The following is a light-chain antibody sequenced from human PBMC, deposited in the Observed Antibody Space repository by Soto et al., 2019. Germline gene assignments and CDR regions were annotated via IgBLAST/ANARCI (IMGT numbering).Light chain of an antibody. V-gene: IGKV3-11*01. J-gene: IGKJ5*01. Sequence: EIVLTQSPATLSLSPGERATLSCRASQSVRNYLAWYQQKLGQPPRLLIYNASNRATGIPARFSGSGSGTDFTLTISSLGPEDFAVYYCQQRSSWPLTFVPGTRLEIK. CDR2: NAS. CDR1: QSVRNY. CDR3: QQRSSWPLT.